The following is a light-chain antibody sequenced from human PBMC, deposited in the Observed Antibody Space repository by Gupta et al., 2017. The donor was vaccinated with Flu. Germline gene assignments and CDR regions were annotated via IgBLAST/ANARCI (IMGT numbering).Light chain of an antibody. CDR1: SSDVGGYNY. V-gene: IGLV2-14*01. J-gene: IGLJ2*01. Sequence: SITISCTGTSSDVGGYNYVSWYQQHPGKAPKLMIYEVSNRPSGVSNRFSGSKSGNTASLTISGLQAEDEADYYCSSYTSSSTLVLGGGTKLTVL. CDR2: EVS. CDR3: SSYTSSSTLV.